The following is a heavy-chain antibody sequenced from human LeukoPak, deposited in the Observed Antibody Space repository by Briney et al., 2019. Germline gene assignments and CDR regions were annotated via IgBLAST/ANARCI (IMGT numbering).Heavy chain of an antibody. CDR3: AREGPIAAAGDYYFDY. D-gene: IGHD6-13*01. Sequence: SETLSLTCTVSGGSISSGDYFWSWIRQPPGKGLEWIGYIYYSGSTYYNPSLKSRVTISVDTSKNQFSLKLSSVTAADTAVYYCAREGPIAAAGDYYFDYWGQGTLVTVSS. J-gene: IGHJ4*02. CDR1: GGSISSGDYF. V-gene: IGHV4-30-4*01. CDR2: IYYSGST.